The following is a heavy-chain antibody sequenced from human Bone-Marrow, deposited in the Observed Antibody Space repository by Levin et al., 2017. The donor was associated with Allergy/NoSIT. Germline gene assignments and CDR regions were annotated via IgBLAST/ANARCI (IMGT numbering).Heavy chain of an antibody. D-gene: IGHD6-13*01. CDR1: GGSISSSSYY. CDR2: IYYSGST. V-gene: IGHV4-39*01. CDR3: AGYSSSWENFDY. J-gene: IGHJ4*02. Sequence: NASETLSLTCTVSGGSISSSSYYWGWIRQPPGKGLEWIGSIYYSGSTYYNPSLKSRVTISVDTSKNQFSLKLSSVTAADTAVYYCAGYSSSWENFDYWGQGTLVTVSS.